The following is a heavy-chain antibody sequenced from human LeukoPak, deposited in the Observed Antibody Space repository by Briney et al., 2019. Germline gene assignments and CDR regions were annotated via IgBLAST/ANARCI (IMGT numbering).Heavy chain of an antibody. CDR3: TRDSALLGVAFAL. J-gene: IGHJ3*01. CDR2: ISSNGDNT. D-gene: IGHD2-15*01. V-gene: IGHV3-64D*06. Sequence: GGSLRLSCSASGFPFNTYAIHWVRQAPGKGLEYVAGISSNGDNTDFADSAKGRFTISRDNSKSTLFLQMNSLRAEDTAVYFCTRDSALLGVAFALWGQGTVVTVSS. CDR1: GFPFNTYA.